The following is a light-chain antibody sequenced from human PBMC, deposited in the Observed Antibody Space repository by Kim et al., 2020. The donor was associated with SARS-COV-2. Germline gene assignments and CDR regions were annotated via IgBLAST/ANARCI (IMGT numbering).Light chain of an antibody. Sequence: SYELTQPPSVSVSPGQTASITCSGDKLGDKYACWYQQKPGQSPVLVIYQDRKRPSGIPERFSGSTSGSTATLTISGTQAMDEAVYYCQAWDSSTAVVFGGGTQLTVL. J-gene: IGLJ2*01. CDR3: QAWDSSTAVV. CDR2: QDR. CDR1: KLGDKY. V-gene: IGLV3-1*01.